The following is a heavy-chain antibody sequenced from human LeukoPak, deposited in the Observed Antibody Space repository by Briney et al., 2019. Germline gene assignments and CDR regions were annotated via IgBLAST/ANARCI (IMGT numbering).Heavy chain of an antibody. Sequence: ALVKVSCKASGYTFSGYYMHWVRQAPGQGLEWMGWINPNSGGTNYAQKFQGWVTMTRDTSISTAYMELSRLRSDDTAVYYCARATIAAAGTYDYWGQGTLVTVSS. D-gene: IGHD6-13*01. CDR3: ARATIAAAGTYDY. CDR1: GYTFSGYY. V-gene: IGHV1-2*04. CDR2: INPNSGGT. J-gene: IGHJ4*02.